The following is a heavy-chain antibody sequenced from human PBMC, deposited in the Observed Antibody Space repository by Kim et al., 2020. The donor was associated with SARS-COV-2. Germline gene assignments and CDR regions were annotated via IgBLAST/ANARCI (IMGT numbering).Heavy chain of an antibody. Sequence: YSGSTYYNPARKRRVTISVDTSKNQFSLKLSSVTAADTAVYYCSSGYDYSYWGQGTLVTVSS. CDR2: YSGST. CDR3: SSGYDYSY. J-gene: IGHJ4*02. V-gene: IGHV4-39*01. D-gene: IGHD5-12*01.